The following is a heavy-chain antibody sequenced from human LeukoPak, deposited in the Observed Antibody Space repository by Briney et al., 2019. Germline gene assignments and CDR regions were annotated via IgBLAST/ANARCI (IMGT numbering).Heavy chain of an antibody. J-gene: IGHJ3*02. Sequence: SETLSLTCTVSGGSTSSSSYYWGWIRQPPGKGLEWIGSIFYSGSTYYNPSLKSRVTISVDTSKIQFSLKLSSVTAADTAVYYCARDGRPLLDAFDIWGQGTMVTVSS. V-gene: IGHV4-39*02. CDR2: IFYSGST. CDR3: ARDGRPLLDAFDI. CDR1: GGSTSSSSYY.